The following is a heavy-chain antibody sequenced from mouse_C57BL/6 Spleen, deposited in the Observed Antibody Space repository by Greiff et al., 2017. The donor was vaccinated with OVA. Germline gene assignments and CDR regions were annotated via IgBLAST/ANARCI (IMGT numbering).Heavy chain of an antibody. D-gene: IGHD1-1*01. Sequence: VQVVESGPGLVAPSQSLSITCTVSGFSLTSYAISWVRQPPGKGLEWLGVIWTGGGTNYNSALKSRLSISKDNSKSQVFLKMNSLQTDDTARYYCARRGTVVATKYFDVWGTGTTVTVSS. V-gene: IGHV2-9-1*01. J-gene: IGHJ1*03. CDR2: IWTGGGT. CDR1: GFSLTSYA. CDR3: ARRGTVVATKYFDV.